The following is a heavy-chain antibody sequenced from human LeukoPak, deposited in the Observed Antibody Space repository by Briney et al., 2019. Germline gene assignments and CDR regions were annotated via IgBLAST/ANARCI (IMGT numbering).Heavy chain of an antibody. Sequence: GGSLRLSCAASGFTFSSYSMNWVRQAPGKGLEWVAVISYDGSNKYYADPVKGRFTISRDNSKNTLYLQMNSLRAEDTAVYYCAKVRLPDTAMVPSFDYWGQGTLVTVSS. CDR3: AKVRLPDTAMVPSFDY. D-gene: IGHD5-18*01. CDR1: GFTFSSYS. V-gene: IGHV3-30*18. J-gene: IGHJ4*02. CDR2: ISYDGSNK.